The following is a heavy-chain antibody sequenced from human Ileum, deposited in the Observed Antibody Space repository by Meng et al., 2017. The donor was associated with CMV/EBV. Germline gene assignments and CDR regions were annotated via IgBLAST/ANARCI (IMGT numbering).Heavy chain of an antibody. CDR3: ARTSYFVGVTDLDY. J-gene: IGHJ4*02. Sequence: KTSGYSCNTYAMNWVRQAPGRGLEWMGWINTNTGNPTYAQDFTGRFVFSLDTSVSTAYLQISSLKAEDTAIYYCARTSYFVGVTDLDYWGQGSLVTVSS. CDR2: INTNTGNP. V-gene: IGHV7-4-1*02. D-gene: IGHD1-26*01. CDR1: GYSCNTYA.